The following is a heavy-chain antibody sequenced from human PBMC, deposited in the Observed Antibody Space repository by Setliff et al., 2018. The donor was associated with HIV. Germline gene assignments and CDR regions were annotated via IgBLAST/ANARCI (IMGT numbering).Heavy chain of an antibody. J-gene: IGHJ5*02. CDR2: IYYSGSA. CDR1: GGSISSSSDY. CDR3: ARVPVAGANWFDP. D-gene: IGHD2-21*01. Sequence: SETLSLTCSVSGGSISSSSDYWGWIRQPPGKGLEWIGSIYYSGSAYYNPSLQGRVTISVDTPSNQFSLSLSSVTAADQGVYYCARVPVAGANWFDPWGLGTLVTVSS. V-gene: IGHV4-39*01.